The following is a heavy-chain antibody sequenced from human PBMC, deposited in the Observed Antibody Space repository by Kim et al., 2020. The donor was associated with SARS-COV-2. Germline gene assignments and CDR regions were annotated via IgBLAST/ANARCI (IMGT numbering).Heavy chain of an antibody. Sequence: MFYSDSVKGRFTISRDNAQNSLYLQISSLRAEDTAIYYCARVQSGTYVDFWGQGTRVTVSS. CDR3: ARVQSGTYVDF. V-gene: IGHV3-11*04. D-gene: IGHD1-26*01. CDR2: M. J-gene: IGHJ4*02.